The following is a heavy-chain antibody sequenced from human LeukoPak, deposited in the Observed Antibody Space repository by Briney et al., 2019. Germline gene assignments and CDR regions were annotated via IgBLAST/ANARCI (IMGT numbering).Heavy chain of an antibody. J-gene: IGHJ4*02. CDR2: IIPILGIA. V-gene: IGHV1-69*10. Sequence: SVKVSCKTSGGTFSSYAISWVRQAPGQGLEWMGGIIPILGIANYAQKFQGRVTITADKSTSTAYMELSSLRSEDTAVYHCARDPPRNGGVIVSGDYWGQGTLVTVSS. CDR1: GGTFSSYA. CDR3: ARDPPRNGGVIVSGDY. D-gene: IGHD3-16*02.